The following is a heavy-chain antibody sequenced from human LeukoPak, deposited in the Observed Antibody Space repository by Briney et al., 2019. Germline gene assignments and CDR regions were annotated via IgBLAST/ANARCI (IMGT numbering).Heavy chain of an antibody. Sequence: GGSLRLSCAASGFTFDDYGMSWVRQAPGKGLEWVSGINWNGGSTSYADSVKGRFTISRDNAKNSLYLQMNSLRAEDTALYYCARDYSVDTGAPDFDYWGQGTLVTVSS. J-gene: IGHJ4*02. D-gene: IGHD1-14*01. CDR3: ARDYSVDTGAPDFDY. V-gene: IGHV3-20*04. CDR1: GFTFDDYG. CDR2: INWNGGST.